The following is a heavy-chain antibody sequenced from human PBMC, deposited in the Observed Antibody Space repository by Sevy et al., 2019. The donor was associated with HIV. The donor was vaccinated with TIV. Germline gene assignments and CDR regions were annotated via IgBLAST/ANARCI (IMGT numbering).Heavy chain of an antibody. J-gene: IGHJ4*02. CDR3: AGENYYDSTAYRFDY. D-gene: IGHD3-22*01. CDR1: GFIFSNYN. Sequence: GWSLRLSCAASGFIFSNYNMNWVRQAPGKGLEWVSSISSSSSYIYYADSVKGRFTISRDNAKNSLYLQMNSLRAEDTAVYYCAGENYYDSTAYRFDYWGQGTLVTVSS. V-gene: IGHV3-21*01. CDR2: ISSSSSYI.